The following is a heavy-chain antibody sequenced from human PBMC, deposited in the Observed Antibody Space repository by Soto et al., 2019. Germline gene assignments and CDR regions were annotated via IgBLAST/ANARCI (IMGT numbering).Heavy chain of an antibody. CDR3: ARDRAAYGNDAFDI. V-gene: IGHV4-59*01. CDR1: GGSISSYY. J-gene: IGHJ3*02. D-gene: IGHD6-25*01. CDR2: IHYSGST. Sequence: SETLSLTCTVSGGSISSYYWSWIRQPPGKGLEWIGYIHYSGSTNYNPSLKSRVTISVDTSKNQFSLKLSSVTAADTAVYYCARDRAAYGNDAFDIWGQGTMVTVSS.